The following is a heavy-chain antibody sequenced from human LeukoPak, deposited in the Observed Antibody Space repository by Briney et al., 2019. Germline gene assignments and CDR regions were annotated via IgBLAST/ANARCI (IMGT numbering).Heavy chain of an antibody. Sequence: SETLSLTCAVYGESFSGYYWSWIRQPPGKGLEWIGAINHSGSTNYNPSLKSRVTMSVDTSRNQFSLKLSSVTAADTAVYYCARDGIAAAGPPSAGMDVWGQGTTVTVSS. CDR1: GESFSGYY. J-gene: IGHJ6*02. CDR3: ARDGIAAAGPPSAGMDV. V-gene: IGHV4-34*01. D-gene: IGHD6-13*01. CDR2: INHSGST.